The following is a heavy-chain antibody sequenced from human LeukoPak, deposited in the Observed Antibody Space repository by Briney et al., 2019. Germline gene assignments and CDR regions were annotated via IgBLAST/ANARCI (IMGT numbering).Heavy chain of an antibody. CDR3: ARGRGGDYVPSRFDY. V-gene: IGHV3-23*01. CDR2: ISGSGGNT. CDR1: GFTFSGFA. Sequence: GGSLRLSCSASGFTFSGFAMGWVRHAPGKGLELVSSISGSGGNTYYADSVEGRFTISRDNSKNTLLLQMISLRAEDTALYYCARGRGGDYVPSRFDYWGQGTLVTVSS. J-gene: IGHJ4*02. D-gene: IGHD4-17*01.